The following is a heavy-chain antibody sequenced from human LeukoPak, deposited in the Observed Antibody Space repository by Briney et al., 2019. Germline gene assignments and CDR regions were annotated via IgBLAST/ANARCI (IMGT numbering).Heavy chain of an antibody. D-gene: IGHD3-3*01. Sequence: ASVKVSCKASGYTFTGYYMHWVRQAPGQGLEWMGWINPSSGGTNYAQKFQGRVTMTRDTSISTAYMELSRLRSDDTAVYYCARVDDFWSGNTPGGYWGQGTLVTVSS. CDR3: ARVDDFWSGNTPGGY. V-gene: IGHV1-2*02. CDR2: INPSSGGT. CDR1: GYTFTGYY. J-gene: IGHJ4*02.